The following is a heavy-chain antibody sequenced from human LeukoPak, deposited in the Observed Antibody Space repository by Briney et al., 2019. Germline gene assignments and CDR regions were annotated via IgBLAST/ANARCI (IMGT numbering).Heavy chain of an antibody. CDR3: ARGGYGYYYYYYMDV. V-gene: IGHV4-39*07. Sequence: SETLSLTCTVSGGSISSSSYYWGWIRQPPGKGLEWIGSIYYSGSTNYNPSLKSRVTISVDTSKNQFSLKLSSVTAADTAVYYCARGGYGYYYYYYMDVWGKGTTVTISS. CDR2: IYYSGST. CDR1: GGSISSSSYY. J-gene: IGHJ6*03. D-gene: IGHD5-12*01.